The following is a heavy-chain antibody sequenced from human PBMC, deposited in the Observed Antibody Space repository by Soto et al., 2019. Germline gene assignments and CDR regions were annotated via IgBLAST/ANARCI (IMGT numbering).Heavy chain of an antibody. V-gene: IGHV3-72*01. Sequence: PGGSLRLSCAASGSTFSDHYMDWVRQAPGKGLEWVGRTRNKANSHTTEYAASVKGRFTISRDDSKNSLYLQMNSLKVEDTAVYYCARATTVTDYWGQGALVTVSS. CDR2: TRNKANSHTT. D-gene: IGHD4-17*01. CDR1: GSTFSDHY. CDR3: ARATTVTDY. J-gene: IGHJ4*02.